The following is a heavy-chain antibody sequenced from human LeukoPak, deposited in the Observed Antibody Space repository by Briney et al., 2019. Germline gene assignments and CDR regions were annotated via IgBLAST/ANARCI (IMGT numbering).Heavy chain of an antibody. CDR3: ANRRSSSWWATFDP. J-gene: IGHJ5*02. CDR2: ISAYNGNT. V-gene: IGHV1-18*01. D-gene: IGHD6-13*01. CDR1: GYTFTSYG. Sequence: ASVKVYCKASGYTFTSYGISWVRQAPGQGLEWMGWISAYNGNTNYAQKLQGRVTMTTDTSTSTAYMELRSLRSDDTAVYYCANRRSSSWWATFDPWGQGTLVTVSS.